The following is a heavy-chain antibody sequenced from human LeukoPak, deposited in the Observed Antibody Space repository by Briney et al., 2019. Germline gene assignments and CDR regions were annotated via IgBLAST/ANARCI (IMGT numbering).Heavy chain of an antibody. CDR1: GFTFSTCS. V-gene: IGHV3-21*01. J-gene: IGHJ2*01. CDR2: IGSSSSYI. Sequence: GGSLRLSCGASGFTFSTCSMNWVRQAPGKGLEWVSSIGSSSSYIYYADSVKGRFTISRDDAKNSLYLQMNNLRAEDTGVYYCARVVVTADGYSDLWGRGTLVTVSS. D-gene: IGHD2-21*02. CDR3: ARVVVTADGYSDL.